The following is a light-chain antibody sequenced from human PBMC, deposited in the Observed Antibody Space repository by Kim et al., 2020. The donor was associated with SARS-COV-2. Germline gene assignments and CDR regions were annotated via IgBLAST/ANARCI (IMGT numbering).Light chain of an antibody. CDR2: DVD. Sequence: QSALTQPASMSGSPGQSITVSCTGTSTDVGSYDYVSWYQQHPGKAPKLIIYDVDKRPSGASNRFSGSKSGDTASLTISGLQAEDEADYYCSSYTNTNTYVFGTGTKVTVL. J-gene: IGLJ1*01. CDR3: SSYTNTNTYV. V-gene: IGLV2-14*01. CDR1: STDVGSYDY.